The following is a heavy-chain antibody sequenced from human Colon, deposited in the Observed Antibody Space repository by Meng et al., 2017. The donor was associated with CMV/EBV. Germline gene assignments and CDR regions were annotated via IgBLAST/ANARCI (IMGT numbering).Heavy chain of an antibody. CDR3: ARDTRFFGVVIHNWFDP. V-gene: IGHV1-2*02. D-gene: IGHD3-3*01. CDR2: INPNSGGT. CDR1: GYTFSNYG. J-gene: IGHJ5*02. Sequence: ASVKVSCKASGYTFSNYGISWVRQAPGQGLEWMGWINPNSGGTNYAQKFQGRVTMTRDTSISTAYMELSRLRSDDTAVYYCARDTRFFGVVIHNWFDPWGQGTLVTVSS.